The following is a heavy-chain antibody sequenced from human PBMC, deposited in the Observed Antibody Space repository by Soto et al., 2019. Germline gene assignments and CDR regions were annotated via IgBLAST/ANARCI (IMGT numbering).Heavy chain of an antibody. CDR1: GYSISSGYY. V-gene: IGHV4-38-2*01. J-gene: IGHJ6*02. Sequence: SETLSLTCAVSGYSISSGYYWGWIRQPPGKGLEWIGSIYHSGSTYNNPSLKSRVTISVDTSKHQFSLKLSSVTAADTAVYYCARVGGYGMDVWGQGTTVTGSS. CDR3: ARVGGYGMDV. CDR2: IYHSGST. D-gene: IGHD3-10*01.